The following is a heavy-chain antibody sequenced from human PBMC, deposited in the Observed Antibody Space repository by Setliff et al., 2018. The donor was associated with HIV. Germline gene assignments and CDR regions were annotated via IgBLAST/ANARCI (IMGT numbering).Heavy chain of an antibody. D-gene: IGHD6-13*01. J-gene: IGHJ3*02. CDR2: IHYSGST. CDR3: ARAMSSSWYIAGFEI. V-gene: IGHV4-31*01. Sequence: SETLSLTCTVSGGSISGGVHYWSWIRQHPGKGLEWIGYIHYSGSTYYNPSLKSQVTISVDTSKNRLYLKLSSVTAADADVYYCARAMSSSWYIAGFEIWCQGTVVTVSS. CDR1: GGSISGGVHY.